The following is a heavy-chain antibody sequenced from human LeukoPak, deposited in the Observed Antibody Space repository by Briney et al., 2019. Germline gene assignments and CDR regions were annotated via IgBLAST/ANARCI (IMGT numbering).Heavy chain of an antibody. CDR1: GFTFSSYS. CDR3: ARPMNRRDGYNNHY. D-gene: IGHD5-24*01. Sequence: GGSLRLSCAASGFTFSSYSMNWVRQAPGKGLEWVSSISSSSSYIYYADSVKGRFTISRDNAKNSLYLQMNSLRAEDTAVYYCARPMNRRDGYNNHYGGQGTLVTVSS. CDR2: ISSSSSYI. J-gene: IGHJ4*02. V-gene: IGHV3-21*01.